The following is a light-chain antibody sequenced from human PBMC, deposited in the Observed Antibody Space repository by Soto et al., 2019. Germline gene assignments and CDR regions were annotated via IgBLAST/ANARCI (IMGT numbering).Light chain of an antibody. Sequence: QSVLTQPPSVSGAPGQRVTISGTGSRSNIGAGYDVHWYQQLPATAPKVLIYDSTNRPSGVPDRFSGSKSGTSASLAITGLQAEDEADYYCQSYDASLSVVFGGGTKLTVL. V-gene: IGLV1-40*01. CDR1: RSNIGAGYD. CDR2: DST. J-gene: IGLJ2*01. CDR3: QSYDASLSVV.